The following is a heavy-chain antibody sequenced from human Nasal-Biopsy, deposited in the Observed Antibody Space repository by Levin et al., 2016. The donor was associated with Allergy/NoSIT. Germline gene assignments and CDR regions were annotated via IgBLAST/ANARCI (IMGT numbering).Heavy chain of an antibody. V-gene: IGHV3-23*01. J-gene: IGHJ2*01. D-gene: IGHD6-19*01. CDR3: AKAAGSGWYNWYFDR. CDR2: INESGDEI. Sequence: GESLKISCAASGFTFSIYAMAWVRQAPGKGLEWVAVINESGDEIHYTDSVKGRFTISRDNSKNTFYLHMTSLRVEDTALYSCAKAAGSGWYNWYFDRWGRGTPVTVSS. CDR1: GFTFSIYA.